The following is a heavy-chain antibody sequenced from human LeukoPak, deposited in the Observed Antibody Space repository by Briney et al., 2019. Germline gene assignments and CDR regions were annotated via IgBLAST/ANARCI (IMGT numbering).Heavy chain of an antibody. Sequence: SETLSLTCAVYGGSFNGYYWSWIRQPPGKGLEWIGEINHSGSTNYSPSLKSRVTISVDTSKNQFSLKLTSVTAADTAVYYCARYNILTGSDYWGQGILVTVSS. V-gene: IGHV4-34*01. CDR2: INHSGST. CDR1: GGSFNGYY. CDR3: ARYNILTGSDY. J-gene: IGHJ4*02. D-gene: IGHD3-9*01.